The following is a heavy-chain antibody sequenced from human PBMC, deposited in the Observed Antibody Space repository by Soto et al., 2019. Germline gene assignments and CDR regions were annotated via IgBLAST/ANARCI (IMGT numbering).Heavy chain of an antibody. CDR3: VRDSSGSIFDY. CDR2: ISRSGSPT. CDR1: GFTFSSYE. J-gene: IGHJ4*02. Sequence: GGSLKLSCAASGFTFSSYEMNWVRQAPGKGLEWVSYISRSGSPTYYAASVRGRFTISRDNARNTLHLQMRSLSADDTAVYYCVRDSSGSIFDYWGQGILVTVSS. V-gene: IGHV3-48*03. D-gene: IGHD3-10*01.